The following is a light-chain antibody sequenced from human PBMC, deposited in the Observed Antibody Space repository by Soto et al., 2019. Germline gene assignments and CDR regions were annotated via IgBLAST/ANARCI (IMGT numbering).Light chain of an antibody. J-gene: IGKJ5*01. V-gene: IGKV1-33*01. CDR2: DAS. CDR1: HDITTF. CDR3: QHHQNLPAT. Sequence: DIQMTQSPSSLSASVGDRVTITCQASHDITTFLNWFQQKEGRPPKLLIYDASNLEAGVPSRFSGGGSGTHFTFTINSLQPEDIATYYCQHHQNLPATFGQGTRLEIK.